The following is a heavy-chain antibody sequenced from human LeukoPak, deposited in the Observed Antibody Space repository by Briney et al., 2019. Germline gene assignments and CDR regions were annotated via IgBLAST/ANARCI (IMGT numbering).Heavy chain of an antibody. V-gene: IGHV3-23*01. Sequence: PGGSLRLSCEASGFTFSSYAIHWVRQAPGKGLEWVSVISGSGNDIFYADSVAGRFIISRDNSKNTLYLQMSSLRAEDTAVYYCAKGISGSYSPTWDYWGQGTLVTVSS. D-gene: IGHD1-26*01. J-gene: IGHJ4*02. CDR1: GFTFSSYA. CDR2: ISGSGNDI. CDR3: AKGISGSYSPTWDY.